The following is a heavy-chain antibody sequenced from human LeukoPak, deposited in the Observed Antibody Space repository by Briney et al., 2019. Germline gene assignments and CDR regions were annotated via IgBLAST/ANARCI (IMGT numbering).Heavy chain of an antibody. CDR3: ARHGMIVGPGGYYYYYMDV. D-gene: IGHD3-22*01. J-gene: IGHJ6*03. CDR2: IYYSGST. CDR1: GGSISSSSYY. Sequence: MTSETLSLTCTVSGGSISSSSYYWGWIRQPPGKGLEWIGSIYYSGSTYYNPSLKSRVTISVDTSKNQFSLKLSSVTAADTAVYYCARHGMIVGPGGYYYYYMDVWGKGATVTVSS. V-gene: IGHV4-39*01.